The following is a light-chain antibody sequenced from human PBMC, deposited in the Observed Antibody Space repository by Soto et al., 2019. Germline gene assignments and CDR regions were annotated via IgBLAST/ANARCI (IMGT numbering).Light chain of an antibody. V-gene: IGLV4-69*01. CDR3: QTWDTGIVV. J-gene: IGLJ2*01. Sequence: QLVLTQSPSASASLGASVRLTCTLSSGHSRYAIAWQQQQPEKGPRYLMKLNSDGSHTKGDGIPDRFSGSSSGAERYLTISSLQSEDEADYYCQTWDTGIVVFGGGTKLTVL. CDR1: SGHSRYA. CDR2: LNSDGSH.